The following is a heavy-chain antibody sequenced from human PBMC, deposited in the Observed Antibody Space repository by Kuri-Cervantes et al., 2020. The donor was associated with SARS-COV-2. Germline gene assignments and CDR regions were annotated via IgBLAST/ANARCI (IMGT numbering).Heavy chain of an antibody. CDR2: IYPGDSDT. V-gene: IGHV5-51*01. J-gene: IGHJ4*02. CDR3: ARSSTPSVVIATSPLDY. Sequence: KVSCKGSGHSFTSYWIGWVRQMPGKGLEWMGIIYPGDSDTRYSPSFQGQVTISADKSISTAYLQWSSLKASDTAMYYCARSSTPSVVIATSPLDYWGQGTLVTVSS. D-gene: IGHD2-21*01. CDR1: GHSFTSYW.